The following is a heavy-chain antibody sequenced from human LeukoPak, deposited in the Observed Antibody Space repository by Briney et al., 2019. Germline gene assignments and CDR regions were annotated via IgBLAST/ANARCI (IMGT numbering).Heavy chain of an antibody. CDR3: AKGRWGLTINNFDI. V-gene: IGHV3-23*01. Sequence: GGSLRPSCAASGFSVTTYAMGWVRQAPGKGLEWVSVISDRGDSTHYADSVKGRFTISRDSSRNTLYLQMNSLRGEDTAVYYCAKGRWGLTINNFDIWGQGTMVTVSS. CDR1: GFSVTTYA. D-gene: IGHD3-9*01. CDR2: ISDRGDST. J-gene: IGHJ3*02.